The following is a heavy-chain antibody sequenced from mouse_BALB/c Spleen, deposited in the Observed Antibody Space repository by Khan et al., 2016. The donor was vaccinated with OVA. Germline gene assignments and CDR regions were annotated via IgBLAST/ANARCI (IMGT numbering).Heavy chain of an antibody. V-gene: IGHV5-17*02. CDR3: ARLGDGGYFDV. CDR2: ISYGSNII. J-gene: IGHJ1*01. CDR1: GFTFSSFG. D-gene: IGHD2-3*01. Sequence: EVELVESGGGLVQPGGSRKLSCAASGFTFSSFGMHWVRQAPEKGLEWVAFISYGSNIIYSADTVKGRFTISRDNPKNTLFLHMTSLRSEDTARYYCARLGDGGYFDVWGAGTTVTVSS.